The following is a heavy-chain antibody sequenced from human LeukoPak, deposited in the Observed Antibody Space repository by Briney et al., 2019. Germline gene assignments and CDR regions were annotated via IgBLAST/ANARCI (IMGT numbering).Heavy chain of an antibody. D-gene: IGHD3-3*01. CDR1: GFTFSSYW. CDR3: ARAPIRFLEWLDAFDI. V-gene: IGHV3-7*01. CDR2: INQDGSEK. Sequence: PGGSLRLSCAASGFTFSSYWMSWVRQAPGKGLEWVANINQDGSEKYYVDSVKGRFTISRDNAKNSLYLQMNSLRAEDTAVYYCARAPIRFLEWLDAFDIWGQGTMVTVSS. J-gene: IGHJ3*02.